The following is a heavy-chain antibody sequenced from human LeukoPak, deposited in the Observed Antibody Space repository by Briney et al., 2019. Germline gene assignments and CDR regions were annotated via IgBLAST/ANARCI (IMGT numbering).Heavy chain of an antibody. V-gene: IGHV4-59*08. CDR2: IYYNGNT. J-gene: IGHJ2*01. Sequence: SETLSLTCTVSGGSISSYYWSWIRQPPGKGLEWIGHIYYNGNTNYNPSLKSRVTISVATSKKQFSLKLSSVTAADTAVYYCARPGSRGFWYFDFWGRGTLVTVSS. CDR1: GGSISSYY. D-gene: IGHD3-10*01. CDR3: ARPGSRGFWYFDF.